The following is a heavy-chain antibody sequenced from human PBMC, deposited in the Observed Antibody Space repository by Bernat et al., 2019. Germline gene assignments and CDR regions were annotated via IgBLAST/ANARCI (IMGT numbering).Heavy chain of an antibody. D-gene: IGHD2-15*01. V-gene: IGHV3-30*01. CDR1: GFTFSSYA. Sequence: VQLVESGGGVVQPGMSLRLSCAPSGFTFSSYAMHWVRQAPGKGLEWVAVITYDGSHTYYADSVKGRFTISRDDSKNTLHLQMNSLRAEDTAVYYCAGSPWREHVVATVGYWGQGTLVTVSS. CDR3: AGSPWREHVVATVGY. CDR2: ITYDGSHT. J-gene: IGHJ4*02.